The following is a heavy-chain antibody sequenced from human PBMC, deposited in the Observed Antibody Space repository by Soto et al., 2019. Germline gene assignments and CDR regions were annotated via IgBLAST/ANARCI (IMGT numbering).Heavy chain of an antibody. Sequence: LRLTWGWPGITFSSYGMHWVRQAPGKGLEWGAVIWYDGSNKHYADPVKRRFTTSRHNSKNTLSPQMNSPRAEDTAIYYCARDIDWYSNSSGFDHWGQGTLVTVSS. CDR1: GITFSSYG. D-gene: IGHD1-26*01. CDR3: ARDIDWYSNSSGFDH. J-gene: IGHJ4*02. V-gene: IGHV3-33*01. CDR2: IWYDGSNK.